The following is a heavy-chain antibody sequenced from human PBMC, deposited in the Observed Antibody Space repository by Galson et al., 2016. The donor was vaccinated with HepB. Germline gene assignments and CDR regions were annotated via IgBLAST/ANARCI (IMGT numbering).Heavy chain of an antibody. D-gene: IGHD3-10*01. CDR1: GFTVSDNH. CDR2: IFGRGNT. V-gene: IGHV3-53*01. Sequence: SLRLSCAAAGFTVSDNHVTWIRQAPGKGLECVSVIFGRGNTYYADSVEGRFTISRDNSKNTLYLQMNSLRAEDTAVYYCARDWRGSGSYNPYYYYGMDVWGQGTTVTVSS. CDR3: ARDWRGSGSYNPYYYYGMDV. J-gene: IGHJ6*02.